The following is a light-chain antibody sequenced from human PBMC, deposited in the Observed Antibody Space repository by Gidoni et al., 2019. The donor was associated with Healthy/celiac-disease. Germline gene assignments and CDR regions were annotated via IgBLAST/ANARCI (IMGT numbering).Light chain of an antibody. CDR2: GAS. V-gene: IGKV3-15*01. CDR3: QQYNNWPPYT. Sequence: EIVMTQSPATLSVSPGERATLSCRASQSVSSNLAWYPQKPGQAPRLRIYGASTRATGIPARFSGRGSGTEFTLTISSLQSEDFAVYYCQQYNNWPPYTFGQGTKLEIK. CDR1: QSVSSN. J-gene: IGKJ2*01.